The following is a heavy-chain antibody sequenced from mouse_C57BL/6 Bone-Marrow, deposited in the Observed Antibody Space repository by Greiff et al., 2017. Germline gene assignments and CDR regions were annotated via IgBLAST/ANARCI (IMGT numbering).Heavy chain of an antibody. D-gene: IGHD1-1*01. CDR2: INPNNGGT. CDR1: GYTFTDYY. V-gene: IGHV1-26*01. CDR3: ARGTTTVYVWFAY. Sequence: VQLQHSGPELVKPGASVKISCKASGYTFTDYYMNWVKQSHGKSLEWIGDINPNNGGTSYNQKFKGKGTLTVDTSSSTAYMELRNLTSEASAVYYCARGTTTVYVWFAYWGQGTLLTVSA. J-gene: IGHJ3*01.